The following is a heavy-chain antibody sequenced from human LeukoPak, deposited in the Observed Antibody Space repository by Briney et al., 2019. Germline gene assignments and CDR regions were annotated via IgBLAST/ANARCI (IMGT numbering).Heavy chain of an antibody. CDR3: AKKSPIFGVVIPLFDY. D-gene: IGHD3-3*01. Sequence: PGGSLRLSCAASGFIFDDYAMHWVRQAPGKGLEWVSGISWNSGSIGYADSVRGRFTISRDNSKNTLYLQMNSLRAEDTAVYYCAKKSPIFGVVIPLFDYWGQGTLVTVSS. J-gene: IGHJ4*02. CDR2: ISWNSGSI. V-gene: IGHV3-9*01. CDR1: GFIFDDYA.